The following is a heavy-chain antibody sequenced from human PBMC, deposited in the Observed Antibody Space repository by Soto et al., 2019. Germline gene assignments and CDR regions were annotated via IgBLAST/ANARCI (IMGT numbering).Heavy chain of an antibody. Sequence: PGGSLKPPVPAPEFTFTTCAMNWVRQAPGKGLEWVSAISGGGGSTYYADSVKGRVTISRDNSKNTLYLQMNSLRAEDTAVYYCAKVSLGALTFTDYYYYGLDVWGQGSTVTVSS. D-gene: IGHD1-26*01. V-gene: IGHV3-23*01. CDR2: ISGGGGST. CDR3: AKVSLGALTFTDYYYYGLDV. CDR1: EFTFTTCA. J-gene: IGHJ6*02.